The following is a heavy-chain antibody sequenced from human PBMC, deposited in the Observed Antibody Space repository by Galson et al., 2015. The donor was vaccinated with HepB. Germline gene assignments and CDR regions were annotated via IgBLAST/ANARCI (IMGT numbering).Heavy chain of an antibody. CDR2: NYWDDDK. V-gene: IGHV2-5*02. D-gene: IGHD6-13*01. CDR3: AHYRRIAAGGTSAFDI. Sequence: PALVKPTQTLTLTCSFSGFSIGSSGVAVGWIRQPPGKALEWLALNYWDDDKRYSPSLRSRVTISKDTSKNQAVLTLTNMHPVDTGTYYCAHYRRIAAGGTSAFDIWGQGTMVTVSS. J-gene: IGHJ3*02. CDR1: GFSIGSSGVA.